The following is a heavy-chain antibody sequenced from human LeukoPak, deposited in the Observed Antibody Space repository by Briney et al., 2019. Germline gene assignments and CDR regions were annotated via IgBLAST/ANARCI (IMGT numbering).Heavy chain of an antibody. V-gene: IGHV4-59*01. Sequence: PSETLSPTCTVSGGSISSYYWSWIRQPPGKGLEWIGYIYFSGSTNYNPSLKSRVTISVDTSRNQFSLQLSSVTAADTAVYYCARTSHPHGSSWLFDYWGQGTLVTVSS. J-gene: IGHJ4*02. CDR2: IYFSGST. D-gene: IGHD6-13*01. CDR3: ARTSHPHGSSWLFDY. CDR1: GGSISSYY.